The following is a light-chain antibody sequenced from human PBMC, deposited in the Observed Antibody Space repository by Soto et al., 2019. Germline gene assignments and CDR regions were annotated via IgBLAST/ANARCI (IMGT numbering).Light chain of an antibody. CDR3: QQYGTSPRT. CDR1: QTISNNY. J-gene: IGKJ1*01. CDR2: AAS. Sequence: EIVLTQSPGTLSLSPGEGATLSCRASQTISNNYLAWYQHKPGQAPRLLIYAASTRATGIPDRFSGSGSGADFTLTVNRLEPEDFAVYYWQQYGTSPRTFGQGTKVEI. V-gene: IGKV3-20*01.